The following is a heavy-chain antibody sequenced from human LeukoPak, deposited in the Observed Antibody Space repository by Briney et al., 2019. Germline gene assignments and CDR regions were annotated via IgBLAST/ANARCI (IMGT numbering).Heavy chain of an antibody. J-gene: IGHJ3*02. CDR2: IYYSGST. CDR1: GGSISSYY. CDR3: ARTRRDGYNDAFDI. D-gene: IGHD5-24*01. V-gene: IGHV4-59*01. Sequence: SETLSLTCTVSGGSISSYYWSWIRQPPGKGLEWIGYIYYSGSTNYNPSLKSRVTISVDTSKNQFSLKLSSVTAADTAVYYCARTRRDGYNDAFDIWGQGTMVTVSS.